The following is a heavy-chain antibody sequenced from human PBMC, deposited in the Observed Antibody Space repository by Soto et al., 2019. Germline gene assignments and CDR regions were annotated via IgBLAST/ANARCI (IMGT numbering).Heavy chain of an antibody. Sequence: GGSLRLSCAASRFAFSNAWMSWVRQAPGKGLEWVGRIKSKTDGGTTDYAAPVKGRFAISRDDSKNTVYLQMNSLKTDDTAVYYCTTDDPINKHWGQGTLVTVSS. V-gene: IGHV3-15*01. J-gene: IGHJ4*02. CDR1: RFAFSNAW. CDR2: IKSKTDGGTT. CDR3: TTDDPINKH.